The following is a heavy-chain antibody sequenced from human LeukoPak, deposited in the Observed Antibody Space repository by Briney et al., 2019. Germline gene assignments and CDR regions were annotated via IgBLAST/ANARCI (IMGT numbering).Heavy chain of an antibody. V-gene: IGHV3-23*01. J-gene: IGHJ6*02. D-gene: IGHD2-2*01. CDR1: EFTFSSYA. CDR2: ISGSGSST. Sequence: PGGSLRLSCTASEFTFSSYAMSWVRQAPGKGLEWVSGISGSGSSTYHADSVKGRFTISRDNSKNTLYLQMNSLRAEDTAVYYCARALPEYCSSTSCFGWGYYGMDVWGQGTTVTVSS. CDR3: ARALPEYCSSTSCFGWGYYGMDV.